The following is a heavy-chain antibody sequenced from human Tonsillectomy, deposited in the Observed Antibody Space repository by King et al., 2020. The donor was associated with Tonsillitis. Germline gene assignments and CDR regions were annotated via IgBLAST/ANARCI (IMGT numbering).Heavy chain of an antibody. J-gene: IGHJ5*02. CDR3: AKPLYTTGNTGFDP. V-gene: IGHV3-23*04. CDR1: GLTFSSYA. CDR2: ISGSGVST. D-gene: IGHD1-1*01. Sequence: VQLVQSGGGLVQPGGSLRLSCAASGLTFSSYAMSCVRQAPGKGLECVSAISGSGVSTYYADFVKGRFTISRDNSKTTLYLQMNSLRAEDTAVYFCAKPLYTTGNTGFDPWGQGTLVTVSS.